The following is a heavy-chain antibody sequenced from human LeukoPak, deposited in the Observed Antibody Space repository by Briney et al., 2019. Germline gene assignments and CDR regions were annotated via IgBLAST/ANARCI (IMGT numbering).Heavy chain of an antibody. CDR1: GGSINNNKW. V-gene: IGHV4-4*02. D-gene: IGHD6-19*01. CDR2: VYYSGST. J-gene: IGHJ6*02. Sequence: SETLSLTCVVSGGSINNNKWWSWVRQPPGKWLEWIGDVYYSGSTNYNPSLKSRVTMSVDKSKNQFFMKLKSVTAADTAVYYCAREEPGYNSGWSMDVWGQGTTVTVSS. CDR3: AREEPGYNSGWSMDV.